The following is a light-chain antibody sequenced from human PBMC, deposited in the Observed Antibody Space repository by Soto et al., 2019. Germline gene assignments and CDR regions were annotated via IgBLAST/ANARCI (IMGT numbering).Light chain of an antibody. CDR2: DAS. CDR3: QQYDNLPLT. J-gene: IGKJ5*01. CDR1: QDISNY. Sequence: DVQMTQSPSSLSASVGDTITITCQATQDISNYLNWYQQKPGKAPKLLIYDASNLETGVPSRFSGSGSGTDFTFTISSLQPEDIATYYCQQYDNLPLTVGQGTRLEIK. V-gene: IGKV1-33*01.